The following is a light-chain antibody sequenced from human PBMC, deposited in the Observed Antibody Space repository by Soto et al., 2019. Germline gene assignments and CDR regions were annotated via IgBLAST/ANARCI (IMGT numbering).Light chain of an antibody. Sequence: IVMTQSPATLSVSPGKRATLSCRASQSVSTNLAWYQQKPGQAPRLLIYGVSTRATGMPARFSGSGSGTEFTLTITSLQSEDFAVYFCQQYSNWPRTFSQGTKVDIK. CDR3: QQYSNWPRT. CDR1: QSVSTN. V-gene: IGKV3-15*01. J-gene: IGKJ1*01. CDR2: GVS.